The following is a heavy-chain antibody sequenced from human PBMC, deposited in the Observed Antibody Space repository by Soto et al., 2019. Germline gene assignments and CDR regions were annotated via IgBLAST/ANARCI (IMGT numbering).Heavy chain of an antibody. D-gene: IGHD3-16*02. V-gene: IGHV1-69*02. CDR2: IIPILGIA. CDR3: ARVYYDYIWGSYPKDAFDI. Sequence: QVPLVQSGAEVKKPGSSVKVSCKASGGTFSSYTISWVRQAPGQGLEWMGRIIPILGIANYAQKFQGRVTITADKSTSTAYMELSSLRSEDTAVYYCARVYYDYIWGSYPKDAFDIWGQGTMVTVSS. J-gene: IGHJ3*02. CDR1: GGTFSSYT.